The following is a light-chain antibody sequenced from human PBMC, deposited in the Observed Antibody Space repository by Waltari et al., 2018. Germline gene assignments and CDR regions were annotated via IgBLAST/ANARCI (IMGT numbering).Light chain of an antibody. CDR1: SPNIGSNT. CDR2: SNN. J-gene: IGLJ1*01. Sequence: QSVLTQPPSASGAPGQRVTISCSGSSPNIGSNTVNWYQQLPGTDPKLLIYSNNQRRSWFPGLVSASKAGTAASLAISGLQAEEEADYYGAAWDDSLNGYVFGTGTKVSVL. V-gene: IGLV1-44*01. CDR3: AAWDDSLNGYV.